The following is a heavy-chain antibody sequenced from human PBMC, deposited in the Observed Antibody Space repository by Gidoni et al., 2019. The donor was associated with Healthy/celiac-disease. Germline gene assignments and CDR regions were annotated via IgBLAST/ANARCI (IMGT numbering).Heavy chain of an antibody. J-gene: IGHJ5*02. D-gene: IGHD6-6*01. V-gene: IGHV4-39*01. CDR1: GGSISSSSYY. CDR2: IYYSGST. Sequence: QLQLQESGPGLVEPSETPSPTCPVSGGSISSSSYYWGWIRQPPGKGLEWIGSIYYSGSTYYNPSLKSRVTISVDTSKNQFSLKLSSVTAADTAVYYCASSSSRWFDPWGQGTLVTVSS. CDR3: ASSSSRWFDP.